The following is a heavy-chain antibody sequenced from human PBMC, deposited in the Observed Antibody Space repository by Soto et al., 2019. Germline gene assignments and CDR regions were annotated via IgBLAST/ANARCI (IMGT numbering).Heavy chain of an antibody. V-gene: IGHV4-39*01. CDR3: AGVVVGATRQTGSDL. J-gene: IGHJ5*02. Sequence: QLLESGPGLVKPSETLSLTCTVSTGSITSGDYFWGWIRQPPGKGLEFIGSMHSSGGTYHSPSLKSRVSISMDTSKSQFSLKLTSVTTADTAVYFCAGVVVGATRQTGSDLWGQGTLVTVS. CDR2: MHSSGGT. D-gene: IGHD2-15*01. CDR1: TGSITSGDYF.